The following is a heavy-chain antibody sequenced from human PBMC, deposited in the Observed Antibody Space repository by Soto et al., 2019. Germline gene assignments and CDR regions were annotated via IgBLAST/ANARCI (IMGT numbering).Heavy chain of an antibody. CDR1: GFTFSSYA. CDR2: ISGSGGST. Sequence: GGSLRLSCTASGFTFSSYAMSWVRQAPGKGLEWVSAISGSGGSTYYADSVKGRFTISRDNSKNTLYLQMNSLRAEDTAVYYCAKVDGATYYDFWSGYHLPNTDVWGKGTTVTVSS. V-gene: IGHV3-23*01. J-gene: IGHJ6*03. D-gene: IGHD3-3*01. CDR3: AKVDGATYYDFWSGYHLPNTDV.